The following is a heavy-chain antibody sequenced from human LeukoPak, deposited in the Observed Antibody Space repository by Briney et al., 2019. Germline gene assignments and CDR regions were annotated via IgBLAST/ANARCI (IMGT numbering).Heavy chain of an antibody. J-gene: IGHJ4*02. CDR3: ARGYFDWLSFAFDY. Sequence: SETLSLTCTVSGGSISSHYWSWIRQPPGKGLEWIGDIYYSGSTNYNPSLKSRVTISVDTSKNQFSLKLSSVTAADTAVYYCARGYFDWLSFAFDYWGQGTLVTVSS. CDR2: IYYSGST. CDR1: GGSISSHY. D-gene: IGHD3-9*01. V-gene: IGHV4-59*11.